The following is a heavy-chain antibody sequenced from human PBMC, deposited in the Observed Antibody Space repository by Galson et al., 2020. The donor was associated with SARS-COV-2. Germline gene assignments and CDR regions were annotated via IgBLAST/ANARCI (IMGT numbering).Heavy chain of an antibody. D-gene: IGHD3-10*01. V-gene: IGHV1-18*01. CDR3: ARDGATYYYGSGSHYNVRALEY. J-gene: IGHJ4*02. CDR2: ISAYNGNT. CDR1: GYTFSSYG. Sequence: ASVKVSCKASGYTFSSYGISWVRQAPGQGLEWMGWISAYNGNTNYAQKLQGRITMTTDTSTSTVYMEVRSLRSDDTAVYYCARDGATYYYGSGSHYNVRALEYWGQGTLVTVSA.